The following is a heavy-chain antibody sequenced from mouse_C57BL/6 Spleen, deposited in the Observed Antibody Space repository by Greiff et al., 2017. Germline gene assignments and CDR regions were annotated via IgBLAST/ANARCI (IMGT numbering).Heavy chain of an antibody. CDR3: ARSGDGYSRWFAY. CDR2: IDPSDSYT. CDR1: GYTFTSYW. J-gene: IGHJ3*01. Sequence: QVQLQQPGAELVMPGASVKLSCKASGYTFTSYWMHWVKQRPGQGLEWIGEIDPSDSYTNYNQKFKGKSTLTVDQSSSTAYMQLSSLTSEDSAVYYCARSGDGYSRWFAYWGQGTLVTVSA. V-gene: IGHV1-69*01. D-gene: IGHD2-3*01.